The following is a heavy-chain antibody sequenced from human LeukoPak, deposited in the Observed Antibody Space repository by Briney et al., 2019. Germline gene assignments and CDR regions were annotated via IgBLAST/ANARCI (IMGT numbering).Heavy chain of an antibody. CDR2: IFYSGGT. V-gene: IGHV4-59*08. CDR3: ARQPPNYGSGSYAFDI. J-gene: IGHJ3*02. Sequence: SDTLSLTCTVSGGSISSYHWNWIRQPPGKGLEWIGNIFYSGGTNYNPSLKSRVTISVDTSKNQFSLKLSSVTAADTAVYYCARQPPNYGSGSYAFDIWGQGTMVTVSS. CDR1: GGSISSYH. D-gene: IGHD3-10*01.